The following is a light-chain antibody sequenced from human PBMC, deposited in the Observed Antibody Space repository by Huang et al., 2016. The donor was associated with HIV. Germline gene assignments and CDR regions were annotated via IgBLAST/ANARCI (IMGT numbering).Light chain of an antibody. CDR3: QQYGSSPPYT. CDR2: DAS. CDR1: QSLSSRY. V-gene: IGKV3-20*01. J-gene: IGKJ2*01. Sequence: EIVLTQSPGTLSLSPGERATLSCRASQSLSSRYLAWYHQRPGQAPRRLIYDASTRATGIPERFSGSGSGTDFTLTISRLEPEDFVVYYCQQYGSSPPYTFGQGTKLEIK.